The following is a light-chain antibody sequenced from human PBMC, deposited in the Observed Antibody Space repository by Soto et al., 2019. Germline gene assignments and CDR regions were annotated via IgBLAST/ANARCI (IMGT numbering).Light chain of an antibody. CDR2: DVS. CDR3: SSYTSSSTLVV. Sequence: QSALTQPASVSGSPGQSITMPCTGTSSDIGGYNYVSWYQQFPGKAPKLMIYDVSNRPSGVSNRFSASKSGNTATLTISGLKAEDEASYYCSSYTSSSTLVVFGGGTKLTVL. J-gene: IGLJ2*01. CDR1: SSDIGGYNY. V-gene: IGLV2-14*01.